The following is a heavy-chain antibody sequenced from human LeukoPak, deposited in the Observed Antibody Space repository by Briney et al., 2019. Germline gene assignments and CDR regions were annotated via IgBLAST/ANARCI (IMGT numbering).Heavy chain of an antibody. Sequence: SETLSLTCAVSGGSISSGGYSWSWIRQPPGKGLEWIGYIYHSGSTYYNPSLKSRVTISVDRSKNQFSLKLSSVTAADTAVYYCARGGYGSGSLFDYWGQGTLVTVSS. CDR1: GGSISSGGYS. D-gene: IGHD3-10*01. CDR2: IYHSGST. V-gene: IGHV4-30-2*01. J-gene: IGHJ4*02. CDR3: ARGGYGSGSLFDY.